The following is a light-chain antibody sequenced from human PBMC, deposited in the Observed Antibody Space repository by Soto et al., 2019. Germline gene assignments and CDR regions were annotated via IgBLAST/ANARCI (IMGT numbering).Light chain of an antibody. Sequence: EILLTQSPGTLSLSPSETATLSCRASQGVRYNYLAWYQQRPGQPPRLLIYAAASRASGIPDRFSGSVSGTDFTLTIRSLAPEDFAVYFCQQYGTSPVTFGGGTKVEI. CDR2: AAA. V-gene: IGKV3-20*01. CDR3: QQYGTSPVT. J-gene: IGKJ4*01. CDR1: QGVRYNY.